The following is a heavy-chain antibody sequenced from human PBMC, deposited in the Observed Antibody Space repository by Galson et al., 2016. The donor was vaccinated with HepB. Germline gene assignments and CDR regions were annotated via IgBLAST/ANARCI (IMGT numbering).Heavy chain of an antibody. V-gene: IGHV3-21*01. Sequence: SLRLSCAASGFTFSSYSMHWVRQAPGKGLEWVPSISSRSNYIYYADSVKGRFTISRDNAKNSLYLQMNSLRAEDTALYYCARGGELGGSYYGRDFDIWGQGTMVTVSS. CDR1: GFTFSSYS. J-gene: IGHJ3*02. CDR3: ARGGELGGSYYGRDFDI. CDR2: ISSRSNYI. D-gene: IGHD1-26*01.